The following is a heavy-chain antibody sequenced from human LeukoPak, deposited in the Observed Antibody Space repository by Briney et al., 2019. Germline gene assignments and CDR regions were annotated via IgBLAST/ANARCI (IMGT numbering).Heavy chain of an antibody. CDR1: GDSVSNKSAA. D-gene: IGHD1-1*01. J-gene: IGHJ4*02. CDR2: TYYRSKWYH. V-gene: IGHV6-1*01. Sequence: SQTLSLTFAISGDSVSNKSAAWNWLRQSPSRGLEWLGRTYYRSKWYHEYAVSVKSRITINPDTSKNQFSLQLNSVTPEDTAIYYCAILRTASSFDFWGQGTLVTVSS. CDR3: AILRTASSFDF.